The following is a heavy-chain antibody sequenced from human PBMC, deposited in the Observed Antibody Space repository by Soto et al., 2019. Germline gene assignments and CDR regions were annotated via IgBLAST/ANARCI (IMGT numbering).Heavy chain of an antibody. CDR2: ISGSGGST. CDR1: GFTFSSYA. CDR3: AKGYDFWSGYYTGPDY. J-gene: IGHJ4*02. Sequence: GGSLRLSCAASGFTFSSYAMSWVRQAPGKGLEWVSAISGSGGSTYYADSVKGRFTISRDNSKNTLYLQMNSLRAEDTAVYYCAKGYDFWSGYYTGPDYWGQGTLVTVSS. V-gene: IGHV3-23*01. D-gene: IGHD3-3*01.